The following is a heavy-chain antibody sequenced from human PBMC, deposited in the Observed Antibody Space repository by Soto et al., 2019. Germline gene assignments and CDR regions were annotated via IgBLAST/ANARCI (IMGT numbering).Heavy chain of an antibody. CDR2: IYYSGST. CDR3: VTVNLVGAAYYFDY. Sequence: SETLSLTCTVSGGSISSGGYYWSWIRQHPGKGLEWIGYIYYSGSTYYNPSLKSRVTISVDTSKNQFSPKLSSVTAADTAVYYCVTVNLVGAAYYFDYWGPGTLVIVSS. D-gene: IGHD1-26*01. V-gene: IGHV4-31*03. J-gene: IGHJ4*02. CDR1: GGSISSGGYY.